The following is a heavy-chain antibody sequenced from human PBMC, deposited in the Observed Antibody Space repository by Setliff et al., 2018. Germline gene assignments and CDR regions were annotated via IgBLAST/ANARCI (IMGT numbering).Heavy chain of an antibody. CDR3: ARYSSGWYDAFDI. J-gene: IGHJ3*02. D-gene: IGHD6-19*01. Sequence: VKVSCKVSGYTLTELSRHWVRQALGKGLEWMGGIDLEDSETINAQKFQGRVTMTEDTSTDTAYMELSRLRSDDTAVYYCARYSSGWYDAFDIWGQGTMVTV. CDR1: GYTLTELS. CDR2: IDLEDSET. V-gene: IGHV1-24*01.